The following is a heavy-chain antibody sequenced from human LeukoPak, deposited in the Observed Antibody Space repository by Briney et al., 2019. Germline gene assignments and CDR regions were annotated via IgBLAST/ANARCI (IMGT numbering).Heavy chain of an antibody. J-gene: IGHJ4*02. D-gene: IGHD6-13*01. Sequence: PSETLSLTCAVSVGSISSYYWSWIRQPPGKGLEWIGYIYYSGSTNYNPSLKSRVTISVYTSKNQFSLELSSVTAADTAVYYCARGHQSSWFNYWGQGTLVTVSS. CDR1: VGSISSYY. V-gene: IGHV4-59*01. CDR3: ARGHQSSWFNY. CDR2: IYYSGST.